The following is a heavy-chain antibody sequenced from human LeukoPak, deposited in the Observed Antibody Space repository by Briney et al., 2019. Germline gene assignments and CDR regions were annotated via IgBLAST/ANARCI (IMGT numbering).Heavy chain of an antibody. CDR1: GYSFISYW. Sequence: GESLKISCKGPGYSFISYWIGWVRQMPGKGLEWMGIIYPGDSDTRYSPSFQGQVTISADKSISTAYLQWSSLKASDTAMYYCARGGIDTAMVTTQRFDYVGQGTLVTVSS. CDR2: IYPGDSDT. V-gene: IGHV5-51*01. CDR3: ARGGIDTAMVTTQRFDY. D-gene: IGHD5-18*01. J-gene: IGHJ4*02.